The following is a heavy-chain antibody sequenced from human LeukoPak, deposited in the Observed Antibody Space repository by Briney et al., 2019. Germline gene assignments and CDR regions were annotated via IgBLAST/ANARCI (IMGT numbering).Heavy chain of an antibody. J-gene: IGHJ6*03. V-gene: IGHV1-3*03. CDR3: ARGADWQLLEYYYYYMDV. CDR2: INAGNGNT. Sequence: ASVKVSCKASGYTFTSYAMHWVRQAPGQRLEWMGWINAGNGNTKYSQEFQGRVTITRDTSASTAYMELSSLRSEDMAVYYCARGADWQLLEYYYYYMDVWGKGTTVTVSS. D-gene: IGHD6-6*01. CDR1: GYTFTSYA.